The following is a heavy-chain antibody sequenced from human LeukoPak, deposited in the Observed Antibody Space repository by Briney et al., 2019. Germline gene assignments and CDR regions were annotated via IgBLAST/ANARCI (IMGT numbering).Heavy chain of an antibody. V-gene: IGHV4-34*01. J-gene: IGHJ5*02. CDR2: INHSGST. CDR1: GGSFGGYY. Sequence: SETLSLTCAVCGGSFGGYYWSWIRPPPGKGLEWIGEINHSGSTNYNPSLKSRVTISVDTSKNQFSLKLSSVTAADTAVYYCARGFERGAARGRWFDPWGQGTLVTVSS. CDR3: ARGFERGAARGRWFDP. D-gene: IGHD2-15*01.